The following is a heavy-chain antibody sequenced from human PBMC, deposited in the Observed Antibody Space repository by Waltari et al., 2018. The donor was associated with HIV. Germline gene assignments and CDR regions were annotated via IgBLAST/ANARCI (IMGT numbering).Heavy chain of an antibody. V-gene: IGHV5-10-1*01. CDR1: GYSFTSYW. J-gene: IGHJ4*02. D-gene: IGHD3-22*01. Sequence: EVQLVQSGAEVKKPGESLRISCKGSGYSFTSYWISWVRPMPGKGLEWMGRIDPSDSYTNYSPSFQGHVTISADKSISTAYLQWSSLKASDTAMYYCARSRGYYYDSSGYPAHYWGQGTLVTVSS. CDR2: IDPSDSYT. CDR3: ARSRGYYYDSSGYPAHY.